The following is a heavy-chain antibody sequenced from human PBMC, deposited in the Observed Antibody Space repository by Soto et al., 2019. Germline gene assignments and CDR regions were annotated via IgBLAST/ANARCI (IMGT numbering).Heavy chain of an antibody. CDR1: GFTFSSYG. CDR3: ARDTGSSFRNFDY. V-gene: IGHV3-33*01. D-gene: IGHD6-13*01. CDR2: IWYDGSNK. Sequence: QVQLVESGGGVVQPGRSLRLSCAASGFTFSSYGMHWVRQAPGKGLEWVAVIWYDGSNKYYADSVKGRFTISRDNSKNTLYLQMNSLRAEDTAVYYCARDTGSSFRNFDYWGQGTLVTVSS. J-gene: IGHJ4*02.